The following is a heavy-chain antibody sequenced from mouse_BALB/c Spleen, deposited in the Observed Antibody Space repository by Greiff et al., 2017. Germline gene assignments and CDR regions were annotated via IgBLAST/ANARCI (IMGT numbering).Heavy chain of an antibody. CDR1: GFNIKDYY. CDR3: ARLTPFAD. V-gene: IGHV14-1*02. CDR2: IDPENGNT. J-gene: IGHJ3*01. Sequence: VQLQQSGAELVRPGALVKLSCKASGFNIKDYYMHWVKQRPEQGLEWIGWIDPENGNTIYDPKFQGKASITADTSSNTAYLQLSSLTSEDTAVYYCARLTPFADWGQGTLVTVSA.